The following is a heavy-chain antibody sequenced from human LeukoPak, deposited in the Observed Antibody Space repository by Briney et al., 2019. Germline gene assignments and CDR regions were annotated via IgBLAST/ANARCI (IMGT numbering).Heavy chain of an antibody. D-gene: IGHD5-18*01. J-gene: IGHJ6*03. CDR3: ARTTEGGYSYGYFYYYYMDV. CDR2: IYYSGST. CDR1: GGSISSYY. Sequence: PSETLSLTCTVSGGSISSYYWSWIRQPPGKGLEWIGYIYYSGSTNYNSSLKSRVTISVDTSKNQFSLKLSSVTAADPAVYYCARTTEGGYSYGYFYYYYMDVWGKGTTVTIAS. V-gene: IGHV4-59*01.